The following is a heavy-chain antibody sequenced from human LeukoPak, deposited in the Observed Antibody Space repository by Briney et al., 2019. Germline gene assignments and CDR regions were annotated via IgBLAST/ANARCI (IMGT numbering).Heavy chain of an antibody. CDR1: GGSISSYY. J-gene: IGHJ6*02. Sequence: SETLSLTCTVSGGSISSYYWSWIRQPPGKGLEWIGYIYYSGSTNYNPSLKSRVTISVDTSKNQFSLKLSSVTAADTAVYYCARDPYGSGSSNYYYYGMDVWGQGTTVTVSS. D-gene: IGHD3-10*01. V-gene: IGHV4-59*01. CDR2: IYYSGST. CDR3: ARDPYGSGSSNYYYYGMDV.